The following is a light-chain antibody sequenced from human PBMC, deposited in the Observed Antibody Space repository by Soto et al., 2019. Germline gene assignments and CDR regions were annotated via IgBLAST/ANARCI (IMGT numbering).Light chain of an antibody. V-gene: IGKV3-15*01. CDR3: QHYVTWPLA. J-gene: IGKJ4*01. CDR1: RGMGST. CDR2: DTS. Sequence: EVVMTQSPATLSVSPGERATLSCRASRGMGSTLAWYQQKPGQTPRLLIYDTSTRATGVPGRLIGSRSGTEFTLTITSLQSEDFAIYYCQHYVTWPLAFGGGTRVENK.